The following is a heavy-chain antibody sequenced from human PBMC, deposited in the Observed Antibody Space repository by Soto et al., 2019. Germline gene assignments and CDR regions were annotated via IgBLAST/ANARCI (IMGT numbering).Heavy chain of an antibody. CDR3: ARDQPNPTVTTTYGMDV. Sequence: GSLRLSCAASGFTFSSYAMHWVRQAPGKGLEWVAVISYDGSNKYYADSVKGRFTISRDNSKNTLYLQMNSLRAEDTAVYYCARDQPNPTVTTTYGMDVWGQGTTVTVSS. CDR2: ISYDGSNK. J-gene: IGHJ6*02. V-gene: IGHV3-30-3*01. D-gene: IGHD4-17*01. CDR1: GFTFSSYA.